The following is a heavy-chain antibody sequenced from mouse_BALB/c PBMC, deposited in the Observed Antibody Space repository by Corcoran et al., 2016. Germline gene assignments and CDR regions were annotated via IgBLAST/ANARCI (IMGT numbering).Heavy chain of an antibody. J-gene: IGHJ3*01. CDR3: ARFFTGTAY. CDR2: ILPGSGST. V-gene: IGHV1-9*01. Sequence: QVQLQQSGAELMKPGASVKISCKATGYTFSSYWIEWVKQRPGHGLEWIGEILPGSGSTNSNANFKGKATFTADTSSNTAYMQLSRLTSADSAVYYCARFFTGTAYWGQGTLVTVSA. CDR1: GYTFSSYW. D-gene: IGHD4-1*01.